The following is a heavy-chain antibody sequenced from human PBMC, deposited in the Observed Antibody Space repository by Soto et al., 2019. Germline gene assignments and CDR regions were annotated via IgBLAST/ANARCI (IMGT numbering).Heavy chain of an antibody. CDR3: ASGVDNGNDY. J-gene: IGHJ4*02. CDR2: INTDGSST. Sequence: EVQLVESGGGLVQPGGSLRLSCAASGFSFNNYWMHWVRQAPGKGLVWVSRINTDGSSTNYADSVRGRFTISRDNAKNTLYLQMNSLRAEDKAVYSCASGVDNGNDYWGQGTLVTVSS. CDR1: GFSFNNYW. D-gene: IGHD1-1*01. V-gene: IGHV3-74*01.